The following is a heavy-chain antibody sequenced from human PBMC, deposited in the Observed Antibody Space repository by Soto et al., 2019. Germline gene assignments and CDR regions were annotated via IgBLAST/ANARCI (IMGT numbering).Heavy chain of an antibody. CDR3: ARGSSTIFGVVIMGRSRMNFDP. J-gene: IGHJ5*02. D-gene: IGHD3-3*01. CDR2: INHSGST. CDR1: GGSFSGYY. V-gene: IGHV4-34*01. Sequence: SETLSLTCAVYGGSFSGYYWSWIRQPPGKGLEWIGEINHSGSTNYNPSLKSRVTISVDTSKNQFSLKLSSVTAADTAVYYCARGSSTIFGVVIMGRSRMNFDPWGQGTPVTVSS.